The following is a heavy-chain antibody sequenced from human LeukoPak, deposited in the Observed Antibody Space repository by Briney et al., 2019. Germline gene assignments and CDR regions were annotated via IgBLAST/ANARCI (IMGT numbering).Heavy chain of an antibody. CDR3: ARDRYSSGCHGY. J-gene: IGHJ4*02. V-gene: IGHV1-18*01. Sequence: ASVEVSCKGSGYAFTSYGINWVRQAPGQGLEWMGWISAYNGNTNYAQKLQGRVTMTTDTSTSTAYMELRSLRSDDTAVYYCARDRYSSGCHGYWGQGTLVTVSS. CDR2: ISAYNGNT. CDR1: GYAFTSYG. D-gene: IGHD3-22*01.